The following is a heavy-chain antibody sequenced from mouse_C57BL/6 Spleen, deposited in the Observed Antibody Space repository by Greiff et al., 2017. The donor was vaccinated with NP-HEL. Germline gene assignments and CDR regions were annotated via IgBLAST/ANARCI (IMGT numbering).Heavy chain of an antibody. Sequence: VQLQQSGPELVKPGASVKISCKASGYTFTDYYINWVKQRPGQGLEWIGWIFPGSGSTYYNEKFKGKATLTVDKSSSTAYMLLSSLTSEDSAVYFCASPLTTVVARYFDVWGTGTTVTVSS. V-gene: IGHV1-75*01. CDR3: ASPLTTVVARYFDV. CDR2: IFPGSGST. CDR1: GYTFTDYY. J-gene: IGHJ1*03. D-gene: IGHD1-1*01.